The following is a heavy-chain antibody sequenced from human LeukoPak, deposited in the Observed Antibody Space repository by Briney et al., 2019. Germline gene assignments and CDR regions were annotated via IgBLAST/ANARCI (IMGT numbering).Heavy chain of an antibody. CDR3: ARGGMVRGVRSEYYYYYMDV. J-gene: IGHJ6*03. CDR2: INAGNGNT. Sequence: ASVKVSCKASGYTFTSYAMHWVRQAPGQRLEWMGWINAGNGNTKYSQEFQGRVTITRDTSASTAYMELSSLRSEDMAVYYCARGGMVRGVRSEYYYYYMDVWGKGTTVTVSS. D-gene: IGHD3-10*01. CDR1: GYTFTSYA. V-gene: IGHV1-3*03.